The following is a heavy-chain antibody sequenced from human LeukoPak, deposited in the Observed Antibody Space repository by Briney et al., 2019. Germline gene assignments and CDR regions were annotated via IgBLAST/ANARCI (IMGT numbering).Heavy chain of an antibody. V-gene: IGHV3-21*01. CDR3: ARSILTAGSYSGNYFDY. D-gene: IGHD1-26*01. Sequence: GGSLRLSCAASGFTFSSYSMNWVRQAPGKGLEWVSSISSSSSYIYYADSVKGRFTISRDNAKNSPYLQMNSLRAEDTAVYYCARSILTAGSYSGNYFDYWGQGTLVTVSS. J-gene: IGHJ4*02. CDR1: GFTFSSYS. CDR2: ISSSSSYI.